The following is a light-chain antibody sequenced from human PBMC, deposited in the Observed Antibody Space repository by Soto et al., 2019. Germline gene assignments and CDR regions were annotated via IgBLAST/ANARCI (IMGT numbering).Light chain of an antibody. CDR3: AAWGASLNGWV. CDR1: SSHIGSNT. V-gene: IGLV1-44*01. CDR2: SNN. J-gene: IGLJ3*02. Sequence: QSVLTQPPSASGTPGQRVTIPCSGSSSHIGSNTVNWYQQLPGTAPKLLIYSNNQRPSGVPDRFSGSKSGTSASLAISGLQSEDEADYYCAAWGASLNGWVFGGGTKLTVL.